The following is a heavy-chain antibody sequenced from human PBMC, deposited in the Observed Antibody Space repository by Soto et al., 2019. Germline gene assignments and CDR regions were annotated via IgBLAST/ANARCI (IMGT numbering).Heavy chain of an antibody. CDR2: ISAHNGNT. CDR3: ARERYGDY. CDR1: GYTFTTYG. V-gene: IGHV1-18*01. Sequence: ASVKVSCKGSGYTFTTYGITWVRQAPGQGLEWMGWISAHNGNTNYAQKLQGRVTVTRDTSTSTAYMELRSLRSDDTAVYYCARERYGDYWGQGALVTVSS. D-gene: IGHD1-1*01. J-gene: IGHJ4*02.